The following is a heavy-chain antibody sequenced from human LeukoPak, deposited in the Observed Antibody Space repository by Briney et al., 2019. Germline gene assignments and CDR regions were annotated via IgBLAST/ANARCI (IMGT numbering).Heavy chain of an antibody. CDR1: AYSISGGYY. V-gene: IGHV4-38-2*02. CDR3: ARDPSNSAFKGMQGGDY. J-gene: IGHJ4*02. CDR2: IFHSGNT. D-gene: IGHD1-26*01. Sequence: SETLSLTCTVSAYSISGGYYWGWIRQPPGKGLEWIGSIFHSGNTYYNPSLKSRVTVSVDTSKDQFSLMLSSVTAADTAVYYCARDPSNSAFKGMQGGDYWGQGTLVTVSS.